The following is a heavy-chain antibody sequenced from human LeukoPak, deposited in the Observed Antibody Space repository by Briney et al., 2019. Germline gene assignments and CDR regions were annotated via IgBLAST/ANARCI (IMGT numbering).Heavy chain of an antibody. D-gene: IGHD4-23*01. CDR3: ASAGGGNWFDP. Sequence: SQTLSLTCAVSGGSISSGGYSWSWIRQPPGKGLEWIGYIYHSGSTYYNPSLKSRVTISVDRSKNQFSLKLSSVTAADTAVYYCASAGGGNWFDPWGQGTLVTVSS. J-gene: IGHJ5*02. CDR2: IYHSGST. CDR1: GGSISSGGYS. V-gene: IGHV4-30-2*01.